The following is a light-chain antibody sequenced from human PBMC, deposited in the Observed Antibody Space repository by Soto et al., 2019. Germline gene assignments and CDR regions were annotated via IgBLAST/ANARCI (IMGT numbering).Light chain of an antibody. V-gene: IGKV3D-15*01. J-gene: IGKJ1*01. CDR1: QSVNSN. CDR3: QQYNSYSWT. Sequence: EIVMTQSPATLSVSPGARAPLSCRARQSVNSNYLAWYQQKPGQAPRLLIYGISKRATDIPDRFSGSGSGTEFTLTISSLQPEDFATYYCQQYNSYSWTFGQGTKVDIK. CDR2: GIS.